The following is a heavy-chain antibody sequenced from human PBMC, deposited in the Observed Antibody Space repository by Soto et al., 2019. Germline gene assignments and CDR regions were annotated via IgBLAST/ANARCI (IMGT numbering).Heavy chain of an antibody. CDR1: GFTFSTYA. Sequence: GGSLRLSCAASGFTFSTYAMTWVRQAPGKGLEWVSAISASGGSTYYADSVKGRFTISRDNSKNTLYLQMNSLRAEDTAVYYCARGYSSTWYNWFDPWGQGTLVTVSS. D-gene: IGHD6-13*01. CDR2: ISASGGST. CDR3: ARGYSSTWYNWFDP. J-gene: IGHJ5*02. V-gene: IGHV3-23*01.